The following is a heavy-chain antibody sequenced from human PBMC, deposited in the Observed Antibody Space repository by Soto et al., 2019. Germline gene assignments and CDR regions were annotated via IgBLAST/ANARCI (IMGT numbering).Heavy chain of an antibody. V-gene: IGHV1-69*01. CDR2: IIPIFGTA. CDR3: ASLECSSTSCYINGMDV. J-gene: IGHJ6*02. CDR1: GGTFSSYA. Sequence: QVQLVQSGAEVKKPGSSVKVSCKASGGTFSSYAISWVRQAPGQGLEWMGGIIPIFGTANYAQKFQGRVTITADESTSTAYMGLSSLRSEDTAVYYCASLECSSTSCYINGMDVWGQGTTVTVSS. D-gene: IGHD2-2*02.